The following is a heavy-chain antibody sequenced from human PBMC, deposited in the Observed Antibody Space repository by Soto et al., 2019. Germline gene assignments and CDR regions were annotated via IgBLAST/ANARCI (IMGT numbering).Heavy chain of an antibody. D-gene: IGHD2-8*01. V-gene: IGHV1-69*13. CDR2: IIPIFGTA. Sequence: GASVKVSCKASGGTFSSYAISWVRQAPGQGLEWMGGIIPIFGTANYAQKFQGRVTITADESTSTAYMELSSLRSEDTAVYYCASHIVLMVYARDYYYGMDVWGQGTTVTVSS. CDR1: GGTFSSYA. J-gene: IGHJ6*02. CDR3: ASHIVLMVYARDYYYGMDV.